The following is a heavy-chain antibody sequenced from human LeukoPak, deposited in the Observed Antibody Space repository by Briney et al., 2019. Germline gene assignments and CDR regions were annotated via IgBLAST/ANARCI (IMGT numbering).Heavy chain of an antibody. Sequence: GGSLRLSCAASGFTFNIYAMTWVRQAPGKGLEWVSGISGSGDRTYYVDSVKGRFTISRDNSRNTLYLQLNSLRAEDTALYYCAKRSDYGTKGNYFDSWGQGTPVTVSS. CDR2: ISGSGDRT. V-gene: IGHV3-23*01. D-gene: IGHD4-17*01. CDR1: GFTFNIYA. J-gene: IGHJ4*02. CDR3: AKRSDYGTKGNYFDS.